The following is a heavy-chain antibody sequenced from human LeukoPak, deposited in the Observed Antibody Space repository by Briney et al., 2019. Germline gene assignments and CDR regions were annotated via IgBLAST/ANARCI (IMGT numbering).Heavy chain of an antibody. D-gene: IGHD2-2*01. J-gene: IGHJ4*02. Sequence: SVKVSCKASGGTFSIYAISWVRQAPAQGLEWMGGIIPIFGTADYAQKFQGRVTITADESTSTAYMELSSLRSEDTAVYYCARDVWGCSSTSCYGYLDYWGQGTLVTVSS. V-gene: IGHV1-69*13. CDR1: GGTFSIYA. CDR2: IIPIFGTA. CDR3: ARDVWGCSSTSCYGYLDY.